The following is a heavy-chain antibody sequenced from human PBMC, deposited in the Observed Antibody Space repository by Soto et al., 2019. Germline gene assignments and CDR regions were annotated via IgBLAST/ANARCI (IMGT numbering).Heavy chain of an antibody. CDR2: IYYSGST. V-gene: IGHV4-30-4*01. Sequence: PSETLSLTCTVSGGSISSGDYYWSWIRQPPGKGLEWIGYIYYSGSTYYNPSLKSRVTISVDTSKNQFSLKLSSVTAADTAVYYCARDMGYKNWFDPWGQGTLVTVSS. CDR1: GGSISSGDYY. D-gene: IGHD5-12*01. CDR3: ARDMGYKNWFDP. J-gene: IGHJ5*02.